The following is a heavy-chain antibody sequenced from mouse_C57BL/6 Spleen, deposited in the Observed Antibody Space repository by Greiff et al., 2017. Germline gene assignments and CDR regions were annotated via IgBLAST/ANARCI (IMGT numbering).Heavy chain of an antibody. Sequence: QVTLKESGPGILQSSQTLSLTCSFSGFSLSTSGMGVSWIRQPSGKGLEWLAHSYWDDDKRYNPSLKRRLTISKDTSRHQVFLKITSVDTADTATYYCARRADYGNYESAMDYWGQGTSVTVSS. D-gene: IGHD2-1*01. CDR3: ARRADYGNYESAMDY. J-gene: IGHJ4*01. CDR2: SYWDDDK. V-gene: IGHV8-12*01. CDR1: GFSLSTSGMG.